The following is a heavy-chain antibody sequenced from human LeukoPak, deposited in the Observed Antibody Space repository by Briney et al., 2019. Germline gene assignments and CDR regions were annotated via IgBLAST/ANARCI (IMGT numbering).Heavy chain of an antibody. CDR2: ISAYNGNT. CDR1: GYTFTSYG. Sequence: GASVKVSCKASGYTFTSYGISWVRQAPGQGLEWMGWISAYNGNTNYAQKFQGRVTITTDESTSTAYMELSSLRSEDTAVYYCARDPYSSSWYGWFNPWGQGTLVTVSS. J-gene: IGHJ5*02. D-gene: IGHD6-13*01. CDR3: ARDPYSSSWYGWFNP. V-gene: IGHV1-18*01.